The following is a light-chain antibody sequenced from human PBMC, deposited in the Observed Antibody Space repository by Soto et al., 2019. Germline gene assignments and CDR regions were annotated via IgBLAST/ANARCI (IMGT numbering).Light chain of an antibody. CDR2: KAS. Sequence: DIQMTQSPSTLSASVGDTVTITCRASQSISSWLAWYQQKPGKAPNLLIYKASSLESGVPSRFSGSGSGTEFTLTISSLQPDDFATYFCHQYDTYSFGQGTKVDIK. V-gene: IGKV1-5*03. CDR3: HQYDTYS. CDR1: QSISSW. J-gene: IGKJ1*01.